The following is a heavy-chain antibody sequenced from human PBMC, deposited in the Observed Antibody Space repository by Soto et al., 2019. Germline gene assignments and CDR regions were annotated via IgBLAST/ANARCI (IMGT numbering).Heavy chain of an antibody. CDR2: ITSDTNTI. J-gene: IGHJ4*02. Sequence: EVQLVESGGGLVQPGGSLRLSCEASGFRFSIYSMNWVRQAPGKGLEWSAYITSDTNTIKYADSVKGRFTISRDNAKNSVYLQMNSLGDEDTAVYYCARSVEGHFDYWGQGTVVTVSS. D-gene: IGHD6-19*01. CDR1: GFRFSIYS. V-gene: IGHV3-48*02. CDR3: ARSVEGHFDY.